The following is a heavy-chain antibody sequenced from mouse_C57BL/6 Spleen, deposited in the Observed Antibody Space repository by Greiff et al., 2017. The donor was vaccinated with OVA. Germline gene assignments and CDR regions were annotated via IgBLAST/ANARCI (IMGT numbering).Heavy chain of an antibody. J-gene: IGHJ1*03. D-gene: IGHD1-1*01. CDR3: TRGRVVYWYFDV. V-gene: IGHV1-15*01. Sequence: QVQLQQSGAELVRPGASVTLSCKASGYTFTDYEMHWVKQTPVHGLEWIGAIDPETGGTAYNQKFKGKAILTADKSSSTAYMELRSLTSEDSAVYYCTRGRVVYWYFDVWGTGPTVTVSS. CDR1: GYTFTDYE. CDR2: IDPETGGT.